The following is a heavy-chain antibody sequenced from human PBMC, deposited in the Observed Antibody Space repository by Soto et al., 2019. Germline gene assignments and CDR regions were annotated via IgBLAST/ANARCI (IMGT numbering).Heavy chain of an antibody. D-gene: IGHD2-15*01. V-gene: IGHV4-31*03. Sequence: LSLTCTVSGGSITTGGYYWSWIRQLPGKGLEWIGHRYYGESTYYNPSLKSRVSISLDTSKNQFSLKLSFVTAADTAMYYCARTKCSGGSCYSWSLDYWGQGTPVTVSS. J-gene: IGHJ4*02. CDR1: GGSITTGGYY. CDR3: ARTKCSGGSCYSWSLDY. CDR2: RYYGEST.